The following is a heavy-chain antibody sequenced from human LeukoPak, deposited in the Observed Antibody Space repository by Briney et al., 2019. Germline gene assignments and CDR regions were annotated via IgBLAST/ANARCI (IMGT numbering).Heavy chain of an antibody. D-gene: IGHD6-19*01. V-gene: IGHV3-23*01. J-gene: IGHJ4*02. CDR3: ARSIAVAGYFDY. Sequence: PGGSLRLSCAASGFTVSSNYMSWVRQAPGNGLEWVSAISGSGGSTYCADSVKGRFTISRDNSKNTLYLQMNSLRAEDTAVYYCARSIAVAGYFDYWGQGTLVTVSS. CDR1: GFTVSSNY. CDR2: ISGSGGST.